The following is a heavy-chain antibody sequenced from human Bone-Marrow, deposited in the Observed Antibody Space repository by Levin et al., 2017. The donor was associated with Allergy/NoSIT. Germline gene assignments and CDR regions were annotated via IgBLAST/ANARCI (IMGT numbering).Heavy chain of an antibody. Sequence: SQTLSLTCAVYGGSFSGYYWSWIRQPPGKGLEWIGEINHSGSTNYNPSLKSRVTISVDTSKNQFSLKLSSVTAADTAVYYCARGPYYDFWSGYYRGDYYYGMDVWGQGTTVTVSS. CDR3: ARGPYYDFWSGYYRGDYYYGMDV. CDR2: INHSGST. J-gene: IGHJ6*02. D-gene: IGHD3-3*01. CDR1: GGSFSGYY. V-gene: IGHV4-34*01.